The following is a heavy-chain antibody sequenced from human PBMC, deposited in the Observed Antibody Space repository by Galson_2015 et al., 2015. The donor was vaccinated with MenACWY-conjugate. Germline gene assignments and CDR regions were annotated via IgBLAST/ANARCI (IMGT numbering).Heavy chain of an antibody. V-gene: IGHV3-23*01. D-gene: IGHD5-18*01. J-gene: IGHJ4*02. Sequence: SLRLSCAVSGFTFSSYAMTWVRQAPGKGLEWVSSISASGGSTYHADSVKGRFTISRDNSKNTLYLQVNSLRAEDTAVYYCARGRGGYSYAYSPDYWGQGTLVIVSS. CDR1: GFTFSSYA. CDR3: ARGRGGYSYAYSPDY. CDR2: ISASGGST.